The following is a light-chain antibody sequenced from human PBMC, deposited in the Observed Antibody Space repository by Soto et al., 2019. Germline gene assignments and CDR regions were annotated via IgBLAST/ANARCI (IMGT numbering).Light chain of an antibody. J-gene: IGLJ1*01. CDR1: SSDVGGYDY. V-gene: IGLV2-8*01. CDR2: EVS. CDR3: TSYGGSNNYV. Sequence: QSALTQPPSASGSPGQSVTISCTGTSSDVGGYDYVSWYQQHPGKAPQLMIYEVSKRPSGVPDRFSGSKSGNTASLTVSWLQAEDEADYYCTSYGGSNNYVFGTGTKVTVL.